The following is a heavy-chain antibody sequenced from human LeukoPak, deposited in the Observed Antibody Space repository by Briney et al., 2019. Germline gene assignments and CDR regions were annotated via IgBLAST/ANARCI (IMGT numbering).Heavy chain of an antibody. CDR1: GFTFSSYA. V-gene: IGHV3-23*01. D-gene: IGHD5-18*01. J-gene: IGHJ4*02. CDR3: ATYPLRGYSYGSDLDY. Sequence: KPGGSLRLSCAASGFTFSSYAMSWVRQAPGKGLEWVSAISGSGGSTYYADSVKGRFTISRDNSKNTLYLQMNSLRARDTAVYYCATYPLRGYSYGSDLDYWGQGTLVTVSS. CDR2: ISGSGGST.